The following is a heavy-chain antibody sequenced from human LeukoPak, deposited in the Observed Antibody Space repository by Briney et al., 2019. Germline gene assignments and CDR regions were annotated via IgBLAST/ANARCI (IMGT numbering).Heavy chain of an antibody. CDR1: GYIFTSYW. CDR3: ARHGGDYMYGSCYHSYYYMDV. CDR2: IYPGDSDT. J-gene: IGHJ6*03. D-gene: IGHD3-10*01. V-gene: IGHV5-51*01. Sequence: GESLKIPCKGSGYIFTSYWIGWVRQVPGKGLEWMGLIYPGDSDTRYSPSFRGQVTISADKSISTAYLQWSSLKASDTAMYYCARHGGDYMYGSCYHSYYYMDVWGKGTMVTVSS.